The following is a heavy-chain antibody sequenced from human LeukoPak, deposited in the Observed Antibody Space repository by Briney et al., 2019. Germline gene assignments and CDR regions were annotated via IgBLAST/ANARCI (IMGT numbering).Heavy chain of an antibody. CDR3: ARDLSGYHSPFDY. D-gene: IGHD3-9*01. J-gene: IGHJ4*02. CDR2: ISSSSSYI. Sequence: KAGGSLRLSCAASGFTFSSYSMDWVRKAPGQGLGWDSSISSSSSYIYSADSVKGRFTISRDNAKNSLYLQMNSLRAEDTAVYYCARDLSGYHSPFDYWGQGTLVTVSS. V-gene: IGHV3-21*01. CDR1: GFTFSSYS.